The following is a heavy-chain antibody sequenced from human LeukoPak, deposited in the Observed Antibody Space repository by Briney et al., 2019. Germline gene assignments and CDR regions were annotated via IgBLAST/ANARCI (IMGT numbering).Heavy chain of an antibody. V-gene: IGHV3-48*03. J-gene: IGHJ4*02. CDR1: GFTFSSFE. D-gene: IGHD4-23*01. CDR3: ARAYAGTLFY. CDR2: ISSSGSTI. Sequence: LSGGSLRLSCAASGFTFSSFEMNWVRQAPGKGPEWVSHISSSGSTIYYADSVKGRFTISRDNAKNSLFLQMNSLRAEDTAVYYCARAYAGTLFYWGQGTLVTVSS.